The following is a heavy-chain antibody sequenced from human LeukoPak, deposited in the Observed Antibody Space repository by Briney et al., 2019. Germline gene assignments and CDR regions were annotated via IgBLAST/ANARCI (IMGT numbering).Heavy chain of an antibody. Sequence: ASVKVSCKASGYTFTCYYMHWVRQAPGQGLEWMGWINPNSGGTNYAQKFQGRVTMTRDTSISTAYMELSRLRSDDTAVYYCARGMMGLWFGEREFYFQHWGQGTLVTVSS. CDR3: ARGMMGLWFGEREFYFQH. CDR2: INPNSGGT. V-gene: IGHV1-2*02. J-gene: IGHJ1*01. CDR1: GYTFTCYY. D-gene: IGHD3-10*01.